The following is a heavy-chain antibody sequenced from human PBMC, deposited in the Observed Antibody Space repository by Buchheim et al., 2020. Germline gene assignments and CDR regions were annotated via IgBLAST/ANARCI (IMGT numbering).Heavy chain of an antibody. V-gene: IGHV3-33*08. CDR1: GFTFSNYW. CDR2: IWYDGSNK. J-gene: IGHJ5*02. CDR3: ARDRIQSIVVVVAADSGWFDP. Sequence: VQLVESGGGLVQPGGSLRLSCAASGFTFSNYWMHWVRQVPGMGLEWVAVIWYDGSNKYYADSVKGRFTISRDNSKNTLYLQMNSLRAEDTAVYYCARDRIQSIVVVVAADSGWFDPWGQGTL. D-gene: IGHD2-15*01.